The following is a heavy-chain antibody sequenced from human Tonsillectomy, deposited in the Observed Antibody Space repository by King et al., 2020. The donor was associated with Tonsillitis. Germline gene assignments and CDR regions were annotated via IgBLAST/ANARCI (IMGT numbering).Heavy chain of an antibody. CDR2: ISHDGSIT. D-gene: IGHD1-26*01. J-gene: IGHJ4*02. V-gene: IGHV3-30*18. CDR1: GFSLSSHG. CDR3: AKELGPSGSSLLFFFDY. Sequence: VQLVESGGGVVQPGRSLRLSCAASGFSLSSHGMQWVRQAPGKGLEWVAVISHDGSITYYADSVKGRFTISRDNSKNTLYLQMNSLRPEDTAVYYCAKELGPSGSSLLFFFDYWGQGTLVTVSS.